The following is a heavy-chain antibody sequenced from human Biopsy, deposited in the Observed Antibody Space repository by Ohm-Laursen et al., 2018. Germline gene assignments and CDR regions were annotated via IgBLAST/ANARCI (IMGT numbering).Heavy chain of an antibody. J-gene: IGHJ4*02. CDR3: ARHSFGSGRDF. CDR1: DGSISNIINY. D-gene: IGHD3-10*01. Sequence: GTLSLTCTVTDGSISNIINYWGWIRQPLGKGLEWLGSFYHTGITDYNHSLKSRVTISVDTSNNHFSLNLSSLTAADTAVYYCARHSFGSGRDFWGQGTLVTVSS. V-gene: IGHV4-39*01. CDR2: FYHTGIT.